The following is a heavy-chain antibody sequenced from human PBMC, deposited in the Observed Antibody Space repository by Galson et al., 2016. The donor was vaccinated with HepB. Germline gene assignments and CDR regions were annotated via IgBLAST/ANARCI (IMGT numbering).Heavy chain of an antibody. CDR2: IWYDGSNK. CDR3: AKSVVLEGIDY. V-gene: IGHV3-33*06. J-gene: IGHJ4*02. Sequence: SLRLSCAASGFTFSSYGMHWVRQAPGKGLEWVAVIWYDGSNKYYVDSVKGRFTISRDNSNNTLYLQMDSLRAEDTAVYYCAKSVVLEGIDYWGQGTLVTVSS. D-gene: IGHD5/OR15-5a*01. CDR1: GFTFSSYG.